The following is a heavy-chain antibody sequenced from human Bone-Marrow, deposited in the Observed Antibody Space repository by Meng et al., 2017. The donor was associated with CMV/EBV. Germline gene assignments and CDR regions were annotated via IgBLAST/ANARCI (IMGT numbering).Heavy chain of an antibody. D-gene: IGHD3-22*01. Sequence: GESLKISCAASGFTFSSYWMHWVRQVPGKGLVWVSRINSDGSSTSYADSVKGRFTISRDNAKNTLYLQMNSLRAEDTAVYYCARVGRYYYDTSGYYVPWGQGTRVTGSS. CDR2: INSDGSST. V-gene: IGHV3-74*01. CDR3: ARVGRYYYDTSGYYVP. J-gene: IGHJ4*02. CDR1: GFTFSSYW.